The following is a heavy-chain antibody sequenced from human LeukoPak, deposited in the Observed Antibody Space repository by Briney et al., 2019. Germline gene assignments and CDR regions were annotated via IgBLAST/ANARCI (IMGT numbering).Heavy chain of an antibody. D-gene: IGHD2-2*01. CDR2: IIPIFGTA. Sequence: VKVSCKASGGTFNSYAFSWVRQAPGQGLEWMGGIIPIFGTADYAQRFQGRVTITTDESTSTAFMELTSLRSEDTALFYCAVTDCSSASCYPDYYYYYMDVWGKGTTVTVSS. CDR3: AVTDCSSASCYPDYYYYYMDV. V-gene: IGHV1-69*13. CDR1: GGTFNSYA. J-gene: IGHJ6*03.